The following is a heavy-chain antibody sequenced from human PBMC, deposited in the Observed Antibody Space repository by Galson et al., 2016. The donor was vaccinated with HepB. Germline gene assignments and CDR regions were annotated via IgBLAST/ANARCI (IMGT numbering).Heavy chain of an antibody. CDR2: ISYDGSDQ. V-gene: IGHV3-30*09. CDR3: ARQGSENWFFEV. Sequence: SLRLSCAASGFAFSDYTMFWVRHTPDRGLEWVAFISYDGSDQYYPDSVKGRFAISRDNFKKTVYLQMNSVKTEDTAVYYCARQGSENWFFEVWGHGTLVTVSS. D-gene: IGHD3-10*01. CDR1: GFAFSDYT. J-gene: IGHJ2*01.